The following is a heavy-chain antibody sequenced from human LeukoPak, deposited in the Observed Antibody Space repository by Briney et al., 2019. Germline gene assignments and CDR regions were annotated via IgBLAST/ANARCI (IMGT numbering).Heavy chain of an antibody. J-gene: IGHJ6*03. D-gene: IGHD2-2*01. CDR1: GFTFRNYA. CDR3: AKGPCTDTSCYDLASFYHHDYYMDV. CDR2: ISSSGGLS. V-gene: IGHV3-23*01. Sequence: GGSLRLSCEASGFTFRNYAMTWVRQAPGKGLEGVSAISSSGGLSTYPDSVKGRFTISIDNSKNTLYLKMNDLRAGDTAVYYGAKGPCTDTSCYDLASFYHHDYYMDVWGKGTTVAVS.